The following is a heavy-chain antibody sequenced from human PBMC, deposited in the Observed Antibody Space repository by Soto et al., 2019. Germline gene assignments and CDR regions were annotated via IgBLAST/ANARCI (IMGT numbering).Heavy chain of an antibody. CDR1: VYRMTIYR. Sequence: KTSVYRMTIYRISWGIHEHRQWLEWMGWISGYDANTNHAQKLQGRLAMTTDTSTSTAYMELRSLRSDDTAVYYCARDSVGATTYYYYGMDVWGQGTSVTGFS. D-gene: IGHD1-26*01. V-gene: IGHV1-18*01. CDR2: ISGYDANT. CDR3: ARDSVGATTYYYYGMDV. J-gene: IGHJ6*02.